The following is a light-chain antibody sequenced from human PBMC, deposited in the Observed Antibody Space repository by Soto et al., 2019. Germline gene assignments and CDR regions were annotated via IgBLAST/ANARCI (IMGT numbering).Light chain of an antibody. J-gene: IGKJ1*01. CDR3: QQRSNWPRT. Sequence: ELVLTQSAATVSLSAGGRATLSCRASQSVSSYLAWYQQKPGQAPRLLIYDASNRATGIPVRFSGSGSGTDFTLTISSLEPEDFAVYYCQQRSNWPRTFGQGTKVDIK. CDR2: DAS. V-gene: IGKV3-11*01. CDR1: QSVSSY.